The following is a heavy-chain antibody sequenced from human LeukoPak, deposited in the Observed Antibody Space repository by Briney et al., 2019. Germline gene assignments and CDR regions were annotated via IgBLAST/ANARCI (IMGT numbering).Heavy chain of an antibody. D-gene: IGHD7-27*01. V-gene: IGHV5-51*01. CDR3: ARPGQLGEYTPYYFDY. J-gene: IGHJ4*02. CDR1: GYSFTSYW. CDR2: IYPVDSDT. Sequence: GESLKISCKGSGYSFTSYWIGWVRQMPGKGVEWMGIIYPVDSDTRYSPSFQGQVTISADKSISTAYLQWSSLKASDTAMYYCARPGQLGEYTPYYFDYWGQGTLVTVSS.